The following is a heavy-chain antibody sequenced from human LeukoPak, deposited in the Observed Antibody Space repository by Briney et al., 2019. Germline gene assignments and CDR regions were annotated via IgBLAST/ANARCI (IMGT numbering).Heavy chain of an antibody. D-gene: IGHD6-6*01. CDR3: ARDRVGSSFDY. J-gene: IGHJ4*02. V-gene: IGHV4-61*02. CDR1: GGSISSGSYY. CDR2: IYTSGST. Sequence: PSETLSLTCTVSGGSISSGSYYWSWLRQPAGKVLEWIGRIYTSGSTNYNPSLKSRVTISVDTSKNQFSLKLSSVTAADTAVYYCARDRVGSSFDYWGQGTLVTVSS.